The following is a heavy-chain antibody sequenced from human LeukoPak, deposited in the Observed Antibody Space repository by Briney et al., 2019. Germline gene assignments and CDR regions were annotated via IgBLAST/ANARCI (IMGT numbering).Heavy chain of an antibody. CDR1: GGSISSDY. V-gene: IGHV4-59*01. D-gene: IGHD3-10*01. Sequence: SETLSLTCTVSGGSISSDYWSWIRQPPGKGLEWIGTIYNSGSTNYNPSLMSRGAISVDPSKNQFSLKLSSVTAADTAVYYCARSYGSGNYFDYWGQGTLVTVSS. CDR2: IYNSGST. J-gene: IGHJ4*02. CDR3: ARSYGSGNYFDY.